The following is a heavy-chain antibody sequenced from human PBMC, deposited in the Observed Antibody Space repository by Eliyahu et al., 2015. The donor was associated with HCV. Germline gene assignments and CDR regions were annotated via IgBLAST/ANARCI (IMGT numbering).Heavy chain of an antibody. CDR1: GFTFSDHY. J-gene: IGHJ4*02. V-gene: IGHV3-72*01. CDR2: VRNKANSYTT. Sequence: EVRLVESGRGFVHPAGSLRLSCAAXGFTFSDHYMDWVRQAPGKGLEWVGRVRNKANSYTTEYAASVKGRFTISRDDSKNSVFLQMSSLKTEDTAVYYCVRAMITVTPYYLDYWGQGALVTVSS. CDR3: VRAMITVTPYYLDY. D-gene: IGHD3-22*01.